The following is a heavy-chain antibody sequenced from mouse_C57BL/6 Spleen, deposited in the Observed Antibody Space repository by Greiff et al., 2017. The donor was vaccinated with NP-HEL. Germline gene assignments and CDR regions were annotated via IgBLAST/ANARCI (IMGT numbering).Heavy chain of an antibody. CDR3: ARAFYYGNYEYFDV. V-gene: IGHV1-39*01. CDR1: GYSFTDYN. D-gene: IGHD2-1*01. Sequence: VQLKQSGPELVKPGASVKISCKASGYSFTDYNMNWVKQSNGKSLEWIGVINPNYGTTSYNQKFKGKATLTVDQSSSTAYMQLNSLTSEDSAVYYCARAFYYGNYEYFDVWGTGTTVTVSS. J-gene: IGHJ1*03. CDR2: INPNYGTT.